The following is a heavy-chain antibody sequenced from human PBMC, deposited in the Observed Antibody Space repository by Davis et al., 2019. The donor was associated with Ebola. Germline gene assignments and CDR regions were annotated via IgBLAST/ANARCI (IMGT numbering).Heavy chain of an antibody. V-gene: IGHV3-7*04. D-gene: IGHD4-17*01. CDR3: ARAVNYYYYGMDV. CDR2: IKQDGSEK. J-gene: IGHJ6*04. CDR1: GFTFSSYW. Sequence: PGGSLRLSCAASGFTFSSYWMSWVRQAPGKGLEWVANIKQDGSEKYYVDSVKGRFTISRDNAKNSLYLQMNSLRAEDTAVYYCARAVNYYYYGMDVWGKGTTVTVSS.